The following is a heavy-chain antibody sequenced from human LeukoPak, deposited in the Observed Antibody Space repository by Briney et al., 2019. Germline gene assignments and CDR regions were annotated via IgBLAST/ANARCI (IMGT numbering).Heavy chain of an antibody. CDR1: GFTFINYS. CDR2: ISTNSAFI. V-gene: IGHV3-21*01. CDR3: AYLRGPSDY. Sequence: PGGSLRLSCTASGFTFINYSMNWVRQAPGKGLEWVSSISTNSAFIYYADSVRGRFTISRDNTKNSLYLQMDSLTADDTAVYFCAYLRGPSDYWGQGTLVTVSS. D-gene: IGHD4-17*01. J-gene: IGHJ4*02.